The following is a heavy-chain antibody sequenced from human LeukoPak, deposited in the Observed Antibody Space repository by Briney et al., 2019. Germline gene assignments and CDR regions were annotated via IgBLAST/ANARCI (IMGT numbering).Heavy chain of an antibody. J-gene: IGHJ4*02. V-gene: IGHV3-23*01. Sequence: GGSLRLSCAASGFTFSSYAMSWVRQAPGKGLEWVSFITGSGGSTYYVDSVKGRFTISRDNSKNTLYLQMNSLRAEDTAIYYCAKDAVRAVYCSGSGRSTYDYWGQGTLVTVSS. CDR3: AKDAVRAVYCSGSGRSTYDY. CDR2: ITGSGGST. CDR1: GFTFSSYA. D-gene: IGHD2-15*01.